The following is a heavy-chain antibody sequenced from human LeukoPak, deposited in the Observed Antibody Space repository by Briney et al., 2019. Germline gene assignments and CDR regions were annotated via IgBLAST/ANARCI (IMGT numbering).Heavy chain of an antibody. CDR2: IYYSGST. Sequence: SETLSLTCTVSGGSISSYYWSWIRQPPGKGLEWIGYIYYSGSTNYNLSLKSRVTISVDTSKNQFSLKLSSVTAADTAVDYCARDVAAAGTPRSDAFDIWGQGTMVTASS. D-gene: IGHD6-13*01. J-gene: IGHJ3*02. V-gene: IGHV4-59*01. CDR1: GGSISSYY. CDR3: ARDVAAAGTPRSDAFDI.